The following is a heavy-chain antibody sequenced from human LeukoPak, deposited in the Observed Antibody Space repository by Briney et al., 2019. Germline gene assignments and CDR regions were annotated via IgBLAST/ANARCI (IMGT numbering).Heavy chain of an antibody. CDR1: GFTFSSYA. D-gene: IGHD3-10*01. J-gene: IGHJ4*02. V-gene: IGHV3-30*04. CDR2: ISFDGNHK. CDR3: ASSSPGSGSYQIDY. Sequence: GRSLRLSCAASGFTFSSYAMHWVRQAPGKGLEWVAIISFDGNHKYFTDSVKGRFTISRDNAKNTLYLQMNSLRAEDTAVYYCASSSPGSGSYQIDYWGQGTLVTVSS.